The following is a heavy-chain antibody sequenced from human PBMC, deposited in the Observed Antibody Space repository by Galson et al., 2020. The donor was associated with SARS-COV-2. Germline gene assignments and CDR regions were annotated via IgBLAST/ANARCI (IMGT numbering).Heavy chain of an antibody. V-gene: IGHV4-4*07. CDR3: ARDVSGRNPGWYFDL. CDR2: IYTSGST. CDR1: ADFISSLY. D-gene: IGHD6-19*01. Sequence: ASETLSLTCTFSADFISSLYWSWVRQPAGKGLEWIGRIYTSGSTYYNPSLQSRVSMSVDTSKNLLSLELTSVTAADTAVYYCARDVSGRNPGWYFDLWGRGTLVTVSS. J-gene: IGHJ2*01.